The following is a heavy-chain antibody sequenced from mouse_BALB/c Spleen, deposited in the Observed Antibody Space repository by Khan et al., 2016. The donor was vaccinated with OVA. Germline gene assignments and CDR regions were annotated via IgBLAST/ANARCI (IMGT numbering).Heavy chain of an antibody. CDR1: GYTFTSYD. CDR2: IYPGDGSP. D-gene: IGHD2-4*01. Sequence: QVQLQQSGPELVKPGALVKISCKASGYTFTSYDINWVRQRPGQGLEWIGWIYPGDGSPECNEKFKGKGTLTGDQSPSTAYVQLSSLTSENSAVYCCAREGLRGVAMDYWGQGTSVTVSS. V-gene: IGHV1S56*01. CDR3: AREGLRGVAMDY. J-gene: IGHJ4*01.